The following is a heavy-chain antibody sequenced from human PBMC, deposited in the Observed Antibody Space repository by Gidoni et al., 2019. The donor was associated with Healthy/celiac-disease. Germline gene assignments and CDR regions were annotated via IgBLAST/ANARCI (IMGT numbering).Heavy chain of an antibody. Sequence: EVQLVESGGGLVQPGRSLRLSCTASGFTFGDYAMRWFRQDPGKGLEWVGFIRSKAYGGTTEYAASVKGRFTISRDDSKSIAYLQMNSLKTEDTAVYYCTRAENIVVVPAATHHAFDIWGQGTMVTVSS. D-gene: IGHD2-2*01. CDR2: IRSKAYGGTT. CDR1: GFTFGDYA. J-gene: IGHJ3*02. V-gene: IGHV3-49*03. CDR3: TRAENIVVVPAATHHAFDI.